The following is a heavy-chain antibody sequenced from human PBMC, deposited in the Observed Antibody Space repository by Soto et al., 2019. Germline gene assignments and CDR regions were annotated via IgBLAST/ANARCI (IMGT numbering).Heavy chain of an antibody. CDR2: INWNGDST. Sequence: GGSLRLSCAASGFTFDNYAMTWVRQAPGKGLEWVSGINWNGDSTGYADSVEGRFTISRDNAKNSLYLQMNSLRADDTALYYCARRFGLGGFFDYWGQGTLVTVPS. V-gene: IGHV3-20*04. CDR1: GFTFDNYA. CDR3: ARRFGLGGFFDY. J-gene: IGHJ4*02. D-gene: IGHD3-10*01.